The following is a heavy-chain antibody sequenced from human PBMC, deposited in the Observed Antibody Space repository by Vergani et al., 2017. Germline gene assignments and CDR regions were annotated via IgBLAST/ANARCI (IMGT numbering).Heavy chain of an antibody. CDR1: GDTFIGYY. CDR2: INPYSGGT. J-gene: IGHJ3*02. Sequence: QVQLVQSAAEVKKPGASVKVSCKASGDTFIGYYMHWVRQAPGQGLEWMGGINPYSGGTNYAQKFQGRVTMTRETSIRTAYMELSRLRSDDTAVYYCAKGNDYGDYYNSLDMWGQGTMVTVSS. V-gene: IGHV1-2*02. D-gene: IGHD4-17*01. CDR3: AKGNDYGDYYNSLDM.